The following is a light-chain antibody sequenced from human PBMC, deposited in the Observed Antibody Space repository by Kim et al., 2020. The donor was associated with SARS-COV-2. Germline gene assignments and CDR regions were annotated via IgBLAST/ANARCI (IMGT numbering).Light chain of an antibody. Sequence: EIVLTQSPGTLSLSPGERATLSCRASQSVSSSYLAWYQQKPGQAPRLLIYGASSRATGIPDRFSGSESGTDFTLTISRLEPEDVAVYYCQQYGSSPRMFGQGTRVDIK. CDR2: GAS. CDR3: QQYGSSPRM. CDR1: QSVSSSY. V-gene: IGKV3-20*01. J-gene: IGKJ1*01.